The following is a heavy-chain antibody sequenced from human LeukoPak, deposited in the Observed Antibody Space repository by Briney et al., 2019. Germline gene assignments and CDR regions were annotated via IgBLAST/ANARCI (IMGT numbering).Heavy chain of an antibody. CDR2: INPSIGYT. V-gene: IGHV1-2*02. D-gene: IGHD6-13*01. Sequence: VASVKVSCKASGYTFTSYYMHWVRQAPGQGLEWMGVINPSIGYTTYAQKFQGRVTMTRDTSISTDYMELSDLRSDDTAVYYCARDPTAADDGDWFDPWGQGTLVTVSS. J-gene: IGHJ5*02. CDR1: GYTFTSYY. CDR3: ARDPTAADDGDWFDP.